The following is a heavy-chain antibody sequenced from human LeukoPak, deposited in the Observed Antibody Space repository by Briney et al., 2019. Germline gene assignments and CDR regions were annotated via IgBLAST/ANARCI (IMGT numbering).Heavy chain of an antibody. V-gene: IGHV1-8*02. CDR2: MNPNSGNT. CDR3: ARGAYDYVWGSYRYYYYGMDV. D-gene: IGHD3-16*02. Sequence: ASVKVSCKASGGTFSSYDINWVRQATGQGLEWMGWMNPNSGNTGYAQKFQGRVTMTRNTSISTAYMELSSLRSEDTAVYYCARGAYDYVWGSYRYYYYGMDVWGQGTTVTVSS. J-gene: IGHJ6*02. CDR1: GGTFSSYD.